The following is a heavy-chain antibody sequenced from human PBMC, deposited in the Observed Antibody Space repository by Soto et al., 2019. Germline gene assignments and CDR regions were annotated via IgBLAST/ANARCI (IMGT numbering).Heavy chain of an antibody. CDR1: GYTFTSYA. CDR3: AREYYYDSSGYYQEYYFDY. Sequence: ASVKVSCKASGYTFTSYAMHWVRQAPGQRLEWMGWINAGNGNTKYSQKFQGRVTITRDTSASTAYMELSSLRSEDTAVYYCAREYYYDSSGYYQEYYFDYWGQGTLVTVSS. J-gene: IGHJ4*02. V-gene: IGHV1-3*01. D-gene: IGHD3-22*01. CDR2: INAGNGNT.